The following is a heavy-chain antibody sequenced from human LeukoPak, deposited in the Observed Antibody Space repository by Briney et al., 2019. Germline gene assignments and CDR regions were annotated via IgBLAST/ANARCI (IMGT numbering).Heavy chain of an antibody. D-gene: IGHD2-2*01. V-gene: IGHV1-18*01. CDR3: ARASPEVYCSSTSCHYYYYMDV. CDR1: GYTFTSYG. Sequence: GASVKVSCKASGYTFTSYGISWVRQAPGQGLEWMGWISAYNGNTNYAQKLQGRVTMTTDTSTSTAYMELRSLRSDDTAVYYCARASPEVYCSSTSCHYYYYMDVWGKGTTVTISS. J-gene: IGHJ6*03. CDR2: ISAYNGNT.